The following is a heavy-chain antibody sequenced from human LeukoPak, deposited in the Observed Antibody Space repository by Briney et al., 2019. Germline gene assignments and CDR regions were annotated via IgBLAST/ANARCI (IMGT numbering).Heavy chain of an antibody. CDR1: GYTLTELS. V-gene: IGHV1-24*01. CDR2: FDPEDGET. D-gene: IGHD4-17*01. J-gene: IGHJ3*02. CDR3: ATEAYGDHGFAFDI. Sequence: ASVKVSCKLSGYTLTELSMHWVRQAPGKGLEWMGGFDPEDGETIYAQKFQGRVTMTEDTSTDTAYMELSSLRSEDTAVYYCATEAYGDHGFAFDIWGQGTMVTVSS.